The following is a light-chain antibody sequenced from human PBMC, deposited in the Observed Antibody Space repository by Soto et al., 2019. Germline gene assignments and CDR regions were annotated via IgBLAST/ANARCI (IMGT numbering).Light chain of an antibody. CDR3: CSYAGSSTVV. CDR2: EVS. CDR1: SSDVGSYNL. V-gene: IGLV2-23*02. J-gene: IGLJ2*01. Sequence: QSALTQPASVSGYPGQSITISCTGTSSDVGSYNLVSWYQQHPGKAPKLMIYEVSKRPSGVSNRFSGSKSGNTASLTISGLQAEYEADYYCCSYAGSSTVVFGGGTKLTVL.